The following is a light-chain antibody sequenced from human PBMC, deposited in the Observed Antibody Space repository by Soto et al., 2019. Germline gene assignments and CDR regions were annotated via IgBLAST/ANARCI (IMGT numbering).Light chain of an antibody. CDR3: QQFSSYPLT. J-gene: IGKJ4*01. V-gene: IGKV3-20*01. CDR1: QSVSSSY. CDR2: GAS. Sequence: EIVLTESPCTLALSPGERARLSCRASQSVSSSYLAWYQQKPGQAPRLLIYGASSRATGIPDRFSGSGSGTDFTLTISRLEPEDFAVYYCQQFSSYPLTFGGGTKVDIK.